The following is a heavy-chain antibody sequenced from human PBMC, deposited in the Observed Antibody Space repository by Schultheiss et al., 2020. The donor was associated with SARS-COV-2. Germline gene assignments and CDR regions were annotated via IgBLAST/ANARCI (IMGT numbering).Heavy chain of an antibody. CDR2: IYYSGST. V-gene: IGHV4-30-4*08. D-gene: IGHD2-15*01. CDR3: ASGYCSGGSCYSRSAFDI. CDR1: GGSISSGDYY. J-gene: IGHJ3*02. Sequence: SQTLSLTCTVSGGSISSGDYYWSWIRQHPGKGLEWIGYIYYSGSTYYNPSLKSRVTISVDTSKNQFSLKLSSVTAADTAVYYCASGYCSGGSCYSRSAFDIWGQGTMVTVSS.